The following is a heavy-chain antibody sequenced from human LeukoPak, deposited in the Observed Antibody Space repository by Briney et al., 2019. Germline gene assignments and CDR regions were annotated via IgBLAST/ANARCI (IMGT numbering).Heavy chain of an antibody. D-gene: IGHD5-18*01. V-gene: IGHV3-7*01. CDR3: AKRAALGAYSYPDY. Sequence: QPGGSLRLSCAASGFTFSSYWMTWVRQAPGKGREWVANIKRDGSEEYYVDSLKGRFTISRDNARNSLYLQMNSLRAEDTAVYYCAKRAALGAYSYPDYWGQGTLVTVSS. J-gene: IGHJ4*02. CDR1: GFTFSSYW. CDR2: IKRDGSEE.